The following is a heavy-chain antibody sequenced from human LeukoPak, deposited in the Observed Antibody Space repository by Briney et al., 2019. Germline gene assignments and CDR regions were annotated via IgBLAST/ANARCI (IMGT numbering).Heavy chain of an antibody. V-gene: IGHV3-23*01. D-gene: IGHD4-17*01. CDR2: ITVSGGTT. CDR1: GLTFSNYA. Sequence: PGGSLTLSCAASGLTFSNYAMTWVRQAPGQGLEWVSSITVSGGTTYYADSVKGRFSISRDNSRNTLFLHMNSLRADDTAVYYCSKDPNGDYGGAFDMWGPGTMVTVSS. CDR3: SKDPNGDYGGAFDM. J-gene: IGHJ3*02.